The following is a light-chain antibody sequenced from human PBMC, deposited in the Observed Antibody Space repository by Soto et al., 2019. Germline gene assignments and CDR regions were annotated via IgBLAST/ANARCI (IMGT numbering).Light chain of an antibody. Sequence: DIQMTQSPSSLYASVGDIVTITCRAGQDINIYLAWYQQKPGKVPKLLISAASTLQSGVPSRFSGSGSGTDFTLTISSLQPEDVATYYCQKYDGAPLTFGGGTKVEIK. J-gene: IGKJ4*01. V-gene: IGKV1-27*01. CDR2: AAS. CDR3: QKYDGAPLT. CDR1: QDINIY.